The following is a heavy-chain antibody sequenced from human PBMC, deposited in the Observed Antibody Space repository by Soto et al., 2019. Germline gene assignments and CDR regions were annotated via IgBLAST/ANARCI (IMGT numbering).Heavy chain of an antibody. D-gene: IGHD3-22*01. V-gene: IGHV3-48*02. CDR3: ARDNFYDSSGYHRPDSFVF. Sequence: ETLSLTCAVYGGSLSGYYWSWVRQAPGKGLEWVSYISSSSSTIYYADSVKGRFTISRDNAKNSLYLQMNSLRDEDTAVYYCARDNFYDSSGYHRPDSFVFLGQGTMVSVSS. CDR1: GGSLSGYY. CDR2: ISSSSSTI. J-gene: IGHJ3*01.